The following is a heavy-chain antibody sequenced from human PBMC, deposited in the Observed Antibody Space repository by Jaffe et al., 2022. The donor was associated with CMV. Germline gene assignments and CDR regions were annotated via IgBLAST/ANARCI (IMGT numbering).Heavy chain of an antibody. Sequence: EVQLLESGGGLVQPGGSLRLSCAASGFIFNNYAMAWVRQAPGKGLEWVSGITSGGISHYADSVKGRSTISRDNSKNTLSLQVYSLRAEDTAIYYCARVFGPSYHSNPNYYYGLDVWGQGTTVTVSS. V-gene: IGHV3-23*01. CDR2: ITSGGIS. J-gene: IGHJ6*02. CDR3: ARVFGPSYHSNPNYYYGLDV. CDR1: GFIFNNYA. D-gene: IGHD1-26*01.